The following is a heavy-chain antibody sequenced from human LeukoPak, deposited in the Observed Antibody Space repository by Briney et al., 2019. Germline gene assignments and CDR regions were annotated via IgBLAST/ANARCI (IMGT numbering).Heavy chain of an antibody. J-gene: IGHJ4*02. CDR3: AKSGPSRSHFDY. V-gene: IGHV3-23*01. D-gene: IGHD2-2*01. CDR2: ISGSGGST. CDR1: GFTFSSYA. Sequence: GGSLRLSCAASGFTFSSYAMSWVRQAPGKGLEWVSSISGSGGSTYYSDSVKGRLTISRDNSKNTLYLQMNSLRADDTAVYYCAKSGPSRSHFDYWGQGTLVTVSS.